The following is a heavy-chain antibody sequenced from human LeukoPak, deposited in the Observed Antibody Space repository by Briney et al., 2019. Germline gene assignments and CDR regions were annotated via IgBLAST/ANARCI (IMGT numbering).Heavy chain of an antibody. CDR1: GYTFTSYG. V-gene: IGHV1-18*01. D-gene: IGHD3-3*01. J-gene: IGHJ4*02. CDR3: ARDLYDFWSGYSLAFDY. CDR2: ISAYNGNT. Sequence: ASVKVSCKASGYTFTSYGISWVRQAPGQGLEWMGWISAYNGNTNYAQKLQGRVTMTTDTSTSTAYMELRSLRSDDTAVYYCARDLYDFWSGYSLAFDYWGQGTLVTVSS.